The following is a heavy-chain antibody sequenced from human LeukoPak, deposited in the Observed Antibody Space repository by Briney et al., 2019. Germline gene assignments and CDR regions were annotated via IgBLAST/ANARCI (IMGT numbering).Heavy chain of an antibody. V-gene: IGHV1-18*01. CDR3: ARDKGIAARPVFDY. Sequence: ASVTVSCKASDYTFRNYGTSWVRQAPGQGLEWMGWISAYNVNTNYAEKLQGRVTMTTDTSTSTAYMELRSLRSDDTAVYYCARDKGIAARPVFDYWGQGTLVTVSS. CDR2: ISAYNVNT. D-gene: IGHD6-6*01. J-gene: IGHJ4*02. CDR1: DYTFRNYG.